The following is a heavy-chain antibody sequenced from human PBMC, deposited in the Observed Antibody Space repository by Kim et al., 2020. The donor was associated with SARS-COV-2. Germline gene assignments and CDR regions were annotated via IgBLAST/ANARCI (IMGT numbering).Heavy chain of an antibody. J-gene: IGHJ4*02. V-gene: IGHV3-23*01. CDR1: GFAFSSYA. CDR2: VSDGGRST. Sequence: GGSLRLSCAASGFAFSSYAMSWVRQAPGKGLEWVSGVSDGGRSTYYADSAKGRFTISRDNSKNTLYLQMNSLRAEDTAVYYCAKGYSSGRYGTKVHFVSWGQGNLVTVSS. D-gene: IGHD6-19*01. CDR3: AKGYSSGRYGTKVHFVS.